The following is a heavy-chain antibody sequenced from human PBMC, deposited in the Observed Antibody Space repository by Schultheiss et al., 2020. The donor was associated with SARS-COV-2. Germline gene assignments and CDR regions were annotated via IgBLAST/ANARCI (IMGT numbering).Heavy chain of an antibody. CDR2: IIPIFGIA. J-gene: IGHJ3*02. V-gene: IGHV1-69*04. CDR1: GGTFSSYA. D-gene: IGHD3-16*02. Sequence: SVKVSCKASGGTFSSYAISWVRQAPGQGLEWMGRIIPIFGIANYAQKFQGRVTITADKSTSTAYMELSSLRSEDTAVYYCASPREQELSRDAFDIWGQGTMVTVSS. CDR3: ASPREQELSRDAFDI.